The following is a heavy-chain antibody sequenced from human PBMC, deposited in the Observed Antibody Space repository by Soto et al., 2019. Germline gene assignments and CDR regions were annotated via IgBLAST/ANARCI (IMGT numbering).Heavy chain of an antibody. D-gene: IGHD5-18*01. J-gene: IGHJ6*02. CDR2: IIPIFGTA. V-gene: IGHV1-69*13. Sequence: SVKVSCKASGGTFSSYAISWVRQAPGQGLEWMGGIIPIFGTANYAQKFQGRVTITADESTSTAYMELSSLRSEDTAVYYCATLGRDTAMLYCGMDVWGQGTTVTVSS. CDR3: ATLGRDTAMLYCGMDV. CDR1: GGTFSSYA.